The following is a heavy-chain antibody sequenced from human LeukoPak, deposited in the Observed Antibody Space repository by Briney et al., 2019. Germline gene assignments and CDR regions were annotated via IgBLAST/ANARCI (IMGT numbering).Heavy chain of an antibody. J-gene: IGHJ5*02. CDR1: GYTFSGYY. Sequence: ASVKVSCKASGYTFSGYYMHWVRQAPGQGLEWMGWINPNSGGTNYAQKFRGRVTMTRDTSISTAYMELSRLRSDDTAVYYCAREVQPGGFDPWGQGTLVTVSS. V-gene: IGHV1-2*02. D-gene: IGHD5-18*01. CDR3: AREVQPGGFDP. CDR2: INPNSGGT.